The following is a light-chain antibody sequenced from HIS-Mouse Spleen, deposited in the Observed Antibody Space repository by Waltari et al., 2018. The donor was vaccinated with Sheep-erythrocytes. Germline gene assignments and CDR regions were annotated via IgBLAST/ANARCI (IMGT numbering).Light chain of an antibody. J-gene: IGLJ1*01. CDR1: SSDVGGYNY. V-gene: IGLV2-11*01. CDR3: CSYAGSYNHV. Sequence: QSALTQPRSVSGSPGQSVTISCTGTSSDVGGYNYVSWYQQYPGKAPKLMVYDVSRRPAGVPYRLSGSKSGNTASLTISGLQAEDEADYYCCSYAGSYNHVFATGTKVTVL. CDR2: DVS.